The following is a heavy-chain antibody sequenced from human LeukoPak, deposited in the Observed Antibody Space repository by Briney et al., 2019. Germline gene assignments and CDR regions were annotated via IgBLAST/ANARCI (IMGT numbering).Heavy chain of an antibody. D-gene: IGHD3-22*01. CDR2: FDPEDGET. Sequence: ASVKVSCKVSGYTLTELSMHWVRQAPGKGLEWMGGFDPEDGETIYAQKFQGRVTMTEDTSTDTAYMELSSLRSEDTAVYYRATISSYYYDSSGTQFDYWGQGTLVTVSS. J-gene: IGHJ4*02. V-gene: IGHV1-24*01. CDR1: GYTLTELS. CDR3: ATISSYYYDSSGTQFDY.